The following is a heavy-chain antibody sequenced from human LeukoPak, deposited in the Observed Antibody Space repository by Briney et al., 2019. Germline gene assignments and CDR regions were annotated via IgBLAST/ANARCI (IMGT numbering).Heavy chain of an antibody. CDR2: IDGEGSVS. CDR3: TTGGSYFFDY. D-gene: IGHD1-1*01. CDR1: GFTFGTYW. Sequence: GGSLRLSCAASGFTFGTYWMHWVRQAPGKGLVWVSRIDGEGSVSKYTDSVKGRFTISRDNAKNTVYLQMNSLRAEDTAVYYCTTGGSYFFDYWGQGTLVTVSS. V-gene: IGHV3-74*01. J-gene: IGHJ4*02.